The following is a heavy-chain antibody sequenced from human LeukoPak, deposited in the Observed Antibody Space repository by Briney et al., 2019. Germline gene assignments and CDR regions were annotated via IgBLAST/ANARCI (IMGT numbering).Heavy chain of an antibody. CDR1: GGSISSSNW. J-gene: IGHJ4*02. CDR3: ARGEARGSRTVYLDS. CDR2: VFHSGDT. D-gene: IGHD3-10*01. V-gene: IGHV4-4*02. Sequence: KPSGTLSLTCAVSGGSISSSNWWSWVRQPPGKGLEWIGEVFHSGDTNYNPSLKSRVTISADKSNNLFSLKLNSVTAADTAVFYCARGEARGSRTVYLDSWGRGILVTVSS.